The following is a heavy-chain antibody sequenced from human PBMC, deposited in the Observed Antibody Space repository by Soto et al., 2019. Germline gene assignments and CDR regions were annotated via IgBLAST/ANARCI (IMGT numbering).Heavy chain of an antibody. Sequence: PSETLSLTCAVSGYSITTGYYWGWVRRPPGKGLEWIGSVYHSGRTSYNPSLESRVTISADTSKNQFSLRLSSVTAADTAVYYCARGVNYYDSSGFYPRDYWGQGILVTVSS. CDR1: GYSITTGYY. CDR2: VYHSGRT. V-gene: IGHV4-38-2*01. J-gene: IGHJ4*02. D-gene: IGHD3-22*01. CDR3: ARGVNYYDSSGFYPRDY.